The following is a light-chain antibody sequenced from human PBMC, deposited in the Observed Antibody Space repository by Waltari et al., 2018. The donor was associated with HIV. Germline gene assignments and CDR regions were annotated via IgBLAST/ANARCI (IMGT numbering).Light chain of an antibody. J-gene: IGLJ3*02. Sequence: QSVLTQPPSASGTPGQRVTISCSGSSSNIGSNTVNWYQQPPGTAPKLLVYSNKQRPSGVPDRFSGSKSGTSASLAISGLQSEDEADYYCTAWDDGLSDPVFGGGTKLTVL. CDR2: SNK. V-gene: IGLV1-44*01. CDR3: TAWDDGLSDPV. CDR1: SSNIGSNT.